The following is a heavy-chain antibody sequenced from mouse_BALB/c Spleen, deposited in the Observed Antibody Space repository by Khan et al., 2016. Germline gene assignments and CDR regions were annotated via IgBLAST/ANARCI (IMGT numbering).Heavy chain of an antibody. CDR1: GYAFSSYW. CDR2: IYPGDGDT. J-gene: IGHJ4*01. D-gene: IGHD1-2*01. Sequence: QVRLQQSGAELVRPGSSVKISCKASGYAFSSYWMNWVKQRPGQGLEWIGQIYPGDGDTNYNGKFKGKATLTADKSSSTAYMQLSSLTSEDSAVYFGARYDYYGYDYAMDYWGQGTSFTVSS. V-gene: IGHV1-80*01. CDR3: ARYDYYGYDYAMDY.